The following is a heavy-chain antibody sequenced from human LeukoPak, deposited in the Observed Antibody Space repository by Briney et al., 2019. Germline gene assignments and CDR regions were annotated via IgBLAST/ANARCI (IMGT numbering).Heavy chain of an antibody. CDR1: GGSISSYY. V-gene: IGHV4-59*01. Sequence: SETLSLTCTVSGGSISSYYWSWIRQHPGKGLEWIGYIYYSGSTNYNPSLKSRVTISVDTSKNQFSLKLSSVTAADTAVYYCASAFGYIGFDYWGQGTLVTVSS. CDR2: IYYSGST. CDR3: ASAFGYIGFDY. J-gene: IGHJ4*02. D-gene: IGHD6-13*01.